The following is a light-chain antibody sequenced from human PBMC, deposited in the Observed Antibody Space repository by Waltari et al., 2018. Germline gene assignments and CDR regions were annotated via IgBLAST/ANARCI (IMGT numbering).Light chain of an antibody. CDR1: SSDVGGYNY. Sequence: QSALTQPPSSSGSPGQSVTISCTGTSSDVGGYNYVSWYQRPPGKAPKLMLYEVRQRPSGFPDRSSGSRSGETCSRTVSGLQAEDEADYYCSSYAGSNRMVFGGGTKLTVL. J-gene: IGLJ2*01. V-gene: IGLV2-8*01. CDR2: EVR. CDR3: SSYAGSNRMV.